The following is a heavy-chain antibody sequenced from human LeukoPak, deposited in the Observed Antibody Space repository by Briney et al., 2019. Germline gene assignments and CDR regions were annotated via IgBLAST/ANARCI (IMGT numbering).Heavy chain of an antibody. CDR2: INTDGSST. CDR1: GYSFSSYW. D-gene: IGHD3-3*01. CDR3: SFHGGYYYYMDV. V-gene: IGHV3-74*01. Sequence: GGSLRLSCAASGYSFSSYWMHWVRQAPGKGLVWVSRINTDGSSTSYADSVKGRFTISRDNAKNTLYLQMNSLRAEDTAVYYCSFHGGYYYYMDVWGKGTTVTVSS. J-gene: IGHJ6*03.